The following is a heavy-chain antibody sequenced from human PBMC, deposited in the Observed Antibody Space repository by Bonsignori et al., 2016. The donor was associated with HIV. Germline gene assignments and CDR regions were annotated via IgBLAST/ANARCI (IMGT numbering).Heavy chain of an antibody. Sequence: WIRQPPGKGLEWVAYISSWGSAIYYADSVKGRFTISRDDAKNSVYLQMSGLRDEDTAVYYCARDLGIVVGAVYFDHWGRGAQVTVSS. D-gene: IGHD1-26*01. CDR2: ISSWGSAI. V-gene: IGHV3-48*02. CDR3: ARDLGIVVGAVYFDH. J-gene: IGHJ4*02.